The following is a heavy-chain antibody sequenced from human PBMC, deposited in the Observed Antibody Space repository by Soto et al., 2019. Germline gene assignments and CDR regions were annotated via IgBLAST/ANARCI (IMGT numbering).Heavy chain of an antibody. J-gene: IGHJ3*02. Sequence: GESLKISCAASGFTFSSYGMHWVRQAPGKGLEWVAVIWYDGSNKYYADSVKGRFTISRDNSKNTLYLQMNSLRAEDTAVYYCARGDIVVVPAANDAFDIWGQGTMVTVSS. CDR1: GFTFSSYG. V-gene: IGHV3-33*01. D-gene: IGHD2-2*01. CDR3: ARGDIVVVPAANDAFDI. CDR2: IWYDGSNK.